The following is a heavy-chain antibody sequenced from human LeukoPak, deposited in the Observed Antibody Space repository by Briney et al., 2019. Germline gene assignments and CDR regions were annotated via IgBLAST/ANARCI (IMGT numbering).Heavy chain of an antibody. J-gene: IGHJ3*02. CDR2: ILSSGST. CDR3: ARTNQISETAFDI. D-gene: IGHD1-14*01. CDR1: GGSISSSNYY. Sequence: KASETLSLTCTVSGGSISSSNYYWSWIRQSPGKGLEWIGYILSSGSTNYNPSVKSRVTISVDTSRNQFSLKLRSVTAADTAVYYCARTNQISETAFDIWGQGTMVIVSS. V-gene: IGHV4-61*01.